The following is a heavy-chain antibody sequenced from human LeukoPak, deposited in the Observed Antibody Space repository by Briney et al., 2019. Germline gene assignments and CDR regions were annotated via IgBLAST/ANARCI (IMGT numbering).Heavy chain of an antibody. V-gene: IGHV4-59*01. Sequence: PSETLSLTCTVSDDSISDYYRGWIRQPPGKGLEWIGYFHNSGTSAYNPSLKSRVTISADTSKNQFSLKLNSLTTADTAVYYCTRGAGWLIDYWGQGILVTVSS. J-gene: IGHJ4*02. CDR2: FHNSGTS. CDR3: TRGAGWLIDY. D-gene: IGHD3-16*01. CDR1: DDSISDYY.